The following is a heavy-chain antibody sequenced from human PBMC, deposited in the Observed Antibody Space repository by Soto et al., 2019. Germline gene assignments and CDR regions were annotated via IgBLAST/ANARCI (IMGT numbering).Heavy chain of an antibody. V-gene: IGHV1-18*04. CDR2: ISAYNGNT. CDR1: GYTFTSYG. J-gene: IGHJ6*02. Sequence: QVQRVQSGAEVKKPGASVKVSCKASGYTFTSYGISWVRQAPGQGLEWLGWISAYNGNTNYAQKLQGRVTMTTDTSTSTAYMELRSLRSDDTAVYYCARDVVLWYGETRDYYSMDVWGQATTVNVSS. CDR3: ARDVVLWYGETRDYYSMDV. D-gene: IGHD4-17*01.